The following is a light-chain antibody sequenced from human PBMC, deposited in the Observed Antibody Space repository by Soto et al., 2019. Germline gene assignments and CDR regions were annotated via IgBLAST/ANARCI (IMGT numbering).Light chain of an antibody. Sequence: DIVMTQSPDTLAVSLGERATINCKSGQSLFYTSSKKNYLAWYQQKPGQPPKLLIYYSSARESGVPDRFSGSGSGTDFTLTITRLQAEDMAVYYCQQHYSPPYTFGQGTKLEIK. CDR3: QQHYSPPYT. CDR2: YSS. CDR1: QSLFYTSSKKNY. J-gene: IGKJ2*01. V-gene: IGKV4-1*01.